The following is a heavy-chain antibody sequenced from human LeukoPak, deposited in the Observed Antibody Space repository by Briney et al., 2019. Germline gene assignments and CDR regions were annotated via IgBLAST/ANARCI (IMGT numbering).Heavy chain of an antibody. D-gene: IGHD1-1*01. CDR3: AGHTTHQLVRSGYYYYMDV. V-gene: IGHV4-59*01. CDR2: IYYSGTT. J-gene: IGHJ6*03. Sequence: SETLSLTCTVSGGSISNYYWNWIRQPPGKGLEWIGYIYYSGTTNYNPSLKSRVTISVDTSKNQFSLKLSSVTAADTAMYYCAGHTTHQLVRSGYYYYMDVWGKGTTVTVSS. CDR1: GGSISNYY.